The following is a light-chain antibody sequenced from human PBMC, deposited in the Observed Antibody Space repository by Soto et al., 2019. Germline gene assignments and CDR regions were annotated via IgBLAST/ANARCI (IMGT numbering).Light chain of an antibody. V-gene: IGKV3-11*01. CDR3: QQRSNWPPRFT. Sequence: EIGLTQSPATLSLSPGERATRSCRASQSVSSYIAWYQQKPGQAHRLLIYDASNRATGIPARFSGRGSGTDFTLTISSLEPEDFAVYYCQQRSNWPPRFTFGPGTKVDIK. CDR1: QSVSSY. CDR2: DAS. J-gene: IGKJ3*01.